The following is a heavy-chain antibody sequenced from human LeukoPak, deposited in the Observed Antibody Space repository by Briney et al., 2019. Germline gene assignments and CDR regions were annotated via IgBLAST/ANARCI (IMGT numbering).Heavy chain of an antibody. CDR2: MYYSGST. CDR3: ARHRYYYGSGRRWFDP. J-gene: IGHJ5*02. CDR1: GGSISSSSYY. V-gene: IGHV4-39*01. Sequence: SETLSLTCTVSGGSISSSSYYWGWIRQPPGKGLEWIGSMYYSGSTSYNPSLKSRVTISVDTSKNQFTLKLSSVTAADTAVYHCARHRYYYGSGRRWFDPWGQGTLVTVSS. D-gene: IGHD3-10*01.